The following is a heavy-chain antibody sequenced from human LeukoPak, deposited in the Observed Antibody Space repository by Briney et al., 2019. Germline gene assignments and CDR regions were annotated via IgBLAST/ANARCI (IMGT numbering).Heavy chain of an antibody. Sequence: GGSLRLSCAASGFTFSSYAMSWVRQAPGKGLEWVSAISGSGGSTYYADSVKGRFTISRDNSKNTLYLQMNYLRGGDTAVYHCAKGGTYYPFDCWGQGTLVTVSS. CDR3: AKGGTYYPFDC. V-gene: IGHV3-23*01. J-gene: IGHJ4*02. D-gene: IGHD1-26*01. CDR1: GFTFSSYA. CDR2: ISGSGGST.